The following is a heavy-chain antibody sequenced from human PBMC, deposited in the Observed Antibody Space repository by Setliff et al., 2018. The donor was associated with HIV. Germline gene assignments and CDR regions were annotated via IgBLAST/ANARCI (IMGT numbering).Heavy chain of an antibody. CDR1: GVSISRGDYY. D-gene: IGHD3-10*02. Sequence: SETLSLTCVVSGVSISRGDYYWGWFRQPPGKGLEWIGYIYYTGDTYYNPSLKSRVSISLDTSNNQVSLKLTSVKGRFTISRDNAKNTLYLQMNRLRAEDTALYYCVRGPQFRPHWGQGTLVTVSS. J-gene: IGHJ4*02. CDR2: IYYTGDT. V-gene: IGHV4-30-4*02. CDR3: AKNTLYLQMNRLRAEDTALYYCVRGPQFRPH.